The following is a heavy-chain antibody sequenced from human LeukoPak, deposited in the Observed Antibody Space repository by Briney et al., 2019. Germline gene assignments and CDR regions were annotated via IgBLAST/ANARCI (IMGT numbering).Heavy chain of an antibody. J-gene: IGHJ6*02. V-gene: IGHV4-39*01. CDR3: ARHSVHFYYGMDF. CDR2: IYYSGST. CDR1: GGSISSSSYY. D-gene: IGHD2-8*01. Sequence: PSETLSLTCTVSGGSISSSSYYWGWIRQPPGKGLEWIGSIYYSGSTYYNPSLKSRVTISVDTSKNQFSLKLSSVTAADTAVYYCARHSVHFYYGMDFWGQGTTVTVSS.